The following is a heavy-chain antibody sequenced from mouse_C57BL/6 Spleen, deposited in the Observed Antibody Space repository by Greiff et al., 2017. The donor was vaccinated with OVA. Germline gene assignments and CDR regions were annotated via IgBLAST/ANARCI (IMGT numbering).Heavy chain of an antibody. CDR3: ATERRGDYYAMDY. CDR2: IRSKSNNYAT. V-gene: IGHV10-1*01. J-gene: IGHJ4*01. D-gene: IGHD1-1*01. Sequence: EVKLMESGGGLVQPKGSLKLSCAASGFSFNTYAMNWVRQAPGKGLEWVARIRSKSNNYATYYADSVKDRFTISRDDSESMLYLQMNNLKTEDTAMYYGATERRGDYYAMDYWGQGTSVTVSS. CDR1: GFSFNTYA.